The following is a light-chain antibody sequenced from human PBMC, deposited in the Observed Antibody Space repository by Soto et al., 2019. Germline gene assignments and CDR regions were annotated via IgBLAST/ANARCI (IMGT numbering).Light chain of an antibody. CDR1: SSDVGGYNS. Sequence: QSALTQPASVSGSPGQSITISCTGTSSDVGGYNSVSWYQHHPGKAPKLMIYEVSNRPSGVSNRFSGSKSGNTASLTISGLQAEDEADYYCCSYTSSSTLYVFGTGTKVTVL. CDR2: EVS. V-gene: IGLV2-14*01. J-gene: IGLJ1*01. CDR3: CSYTSSSTLYV.